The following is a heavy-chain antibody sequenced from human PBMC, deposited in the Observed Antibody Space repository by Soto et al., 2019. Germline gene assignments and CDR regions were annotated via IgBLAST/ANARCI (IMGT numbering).Heavy chain of an antibody. CDR2: ISSRSSTI. D-gene: IGHD5-18*01. V-gene: IGHV3-48*02. CDR3: ARELYTAMVTWYFDL. CDR1: GFTFSSYS. Sequence: EVQLVESGGGLVQPGGSLRLSCAASGFTFSSYSMNWVRQAPGKGLEWVSYISSRSSTIYYADSVKRRFTISRDNAKNSLYLQMNSLRDEDTAVYYCARELYTAMVTWYFDLCGRGTLVTVSS. J-gene: IGHJ2*01.